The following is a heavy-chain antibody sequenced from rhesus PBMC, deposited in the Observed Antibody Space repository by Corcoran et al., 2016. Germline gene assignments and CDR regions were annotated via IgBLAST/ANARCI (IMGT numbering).Heavy chain of an antibody. CDR1: GGSISSSYYY. CDR2: ISYSGST. CDR3: AREVYEDDYGYYYTYFDY. Sequence: QVQLQESGPGLVKPSETLSLTCAVSGGSISSSYYYWSWLRPAPGKGLGWSGYISYSGSTSYNPALKSRVTISRDTSKNQFSLKLSSVTAADTAVYYCAREVYEDDYGYYYTYFDYWGQGVLVTVSS. D-gene: IGHD3-9*01. V-gene: IGHV4-122*02. J-gene: IGHJ4*01.